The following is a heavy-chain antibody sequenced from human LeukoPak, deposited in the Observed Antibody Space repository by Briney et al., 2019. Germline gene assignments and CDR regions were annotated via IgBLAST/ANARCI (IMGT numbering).Heavy chain of an antibody. CDR2: IYSGGST. Sequence: GGSLRLSCAASGFTFTRYWMSWVRQAPGKGLEWVSVIYSGGSTYYADSVKGRFTISRDNSKNTLYLQMNSLRVEDTAVYYCARVQYSYGYSDAFDIWGQGTMVTVSS. CDR3: ARVQYSYGYSDAFDI. V-gene: IGHV3-66*01. CDR1: GFTFTRYW. J-gene: IGHJ3*02. D-gene: IGHD5-18*01.